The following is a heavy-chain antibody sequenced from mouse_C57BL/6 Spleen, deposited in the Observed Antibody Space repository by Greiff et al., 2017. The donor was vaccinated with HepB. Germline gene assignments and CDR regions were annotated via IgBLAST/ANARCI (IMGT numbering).Heavy chain of an antibody. V-gene: IGHV7-3*01. CDR2: IRNKANGYTT. CDR1: GFTFTDYY. CDR3: ARYGGTLYAMDY. Sequence: EVQGVESGGGLVQPGGSLSLSCAASGFTFTDYYMSWVRQPPGKALEWLGFIRNKANGYTTEYSASVKGRFTISRDNSQSILYLQMNALRAEDSATYYCARYGGTLYAMDYWGQGTSVTVSS. D-gene: IGHD3-3*01. J-gene: IGHJ4*01.